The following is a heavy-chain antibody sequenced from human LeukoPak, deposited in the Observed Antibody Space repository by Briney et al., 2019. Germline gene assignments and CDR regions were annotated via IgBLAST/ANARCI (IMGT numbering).Heavy chain of an antibody. J-gene: IGHJ4*02. V-gene: IGHV4-59*01. CDR1: GGSISNYY. Sequence: PSETLSLTCTVSGGSISNYYWSWIRQPPGKGLEWIGYIHYTGSTNYNPSLKSRVTISVDTSKNQFSLKLSSVTAADTAVYYCATYTNRLHYWGQGTLVTVSS. CDR2: IHYTGST. CDR3: ATYTNRLHY. D-gene: IGHD2-8*01.